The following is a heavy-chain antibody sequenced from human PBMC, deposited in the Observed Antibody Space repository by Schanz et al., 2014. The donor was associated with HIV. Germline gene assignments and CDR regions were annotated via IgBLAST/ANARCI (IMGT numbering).Heavy chain of an antibody. CDR1: GGSMSSGDHS. CDR3: ASLSSHYFDH. V-gene: IGHV4-30-2*01. J-gene: IGHJ4*02. Sequence: QLQLQESGPGLVKPTQTLSLNCVVSGGSMSSGDHSWSWIRLPPGKGLEWIGNIDHSGSTYYNPSLKSRLTIPVDMSKTQFSLKMTSVTAADTAVYYCASLSSHYFDHWGQGTLVTVSS. CDR2: IDHSGST.